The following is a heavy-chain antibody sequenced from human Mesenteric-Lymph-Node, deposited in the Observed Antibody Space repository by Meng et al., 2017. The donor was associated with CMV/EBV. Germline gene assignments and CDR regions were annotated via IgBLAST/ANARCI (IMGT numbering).Heavy chain of an antibody. Sequence: GESLKISCAASGFTFSNSAIDWVRQAPGKGLEWVSAIISGGNTYYADSVKGRFTISRDNSKNTVYLQMSSLRAEDTAVYYCVKERVIPDVTGWFDPWGQGTLVTVSS. J-gene: IGHJ5*02. CDR2: IISGGNT. V-gene: IGHV3-23*01. CDR1: GFTFSNSA. CDR3: VKERVIPDVTGWFDP. D-gene: IGHD2-2*01.